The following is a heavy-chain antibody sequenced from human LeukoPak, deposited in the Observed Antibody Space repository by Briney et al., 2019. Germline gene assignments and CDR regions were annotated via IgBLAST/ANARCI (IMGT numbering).Heavy chain of an antibody. Sequence: GGSLRLSCAASGFTVSSNFMSWVRQAPGKGLEWVSVIYSGGTKYYADSLKGRFTISRDNSKNTLYLQMNSLRADDTAVYYCARLIRGSGTYFNYEYFQHWGQGTLVTVSS. D-gene: IGHD3-10*01. CDR3: ARLIRGSGTYFNYEYFQH. CDR1: GFTVSSNF. J-gene: IGHJ1*01. V-gene: IGHV3-53*01. CDR2: IYSGGTK.